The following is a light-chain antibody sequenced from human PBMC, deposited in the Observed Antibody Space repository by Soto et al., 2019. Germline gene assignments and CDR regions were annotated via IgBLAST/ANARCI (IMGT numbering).Light chain of an antibody. CDR3: QLYGISHH. CDR1: QSVSSNF. Sequence: EILLKQSRCTLSLSPLERATLSFMASQSVSSNFLAWYQHKPGQAPRLLIYASSNRATGIPDRFSGSASGTDFTLTINRLEPEDFAVYYCQLYGISHHFGQGTRLEIK. CDR2: ASS. J-gene: IGKJ5*01. V-gene: IGKV3-20*01.